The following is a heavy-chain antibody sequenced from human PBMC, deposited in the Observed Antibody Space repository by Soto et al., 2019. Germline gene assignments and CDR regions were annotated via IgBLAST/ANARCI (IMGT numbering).Heavy chain of an antibody. CDR2: IYYSGST. Sequence: KPSETLSLTCTVSGGSISSGGYYWSWIRQHPGKGLEWIGYIYYSGSTYYNPSLKSRVTISVDTSKNQFSLKLSSVTAADTAVYYCAREGQLLWFGELLPDAFDIWGQGTMVTVSS. CDR3: AREGQLLWFGELLPDAFDI. CDR1: GGSISSGGYY. V-gene: IGHV4-31*03. D-gene: IGHD3-10*01. J-gene: IGHJ3*02.